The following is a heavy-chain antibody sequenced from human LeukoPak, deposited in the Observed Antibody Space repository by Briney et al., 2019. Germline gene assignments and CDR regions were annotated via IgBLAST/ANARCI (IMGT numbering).Heavy chain of an antibody. V-gene: IGHV3-48*03. CDR2: TTSSGKTI. D-gene: IGHD4-23*01. CDR3: VKDRRYAGNSALSWFDP. J-gene: IGHJ5*02. Sequence: RGESLKISCAASGFTFTSYTMNWVRQAPGKGLEWVSYTTSSGKTIYYADSVEGRFTISRDNSDNKLYLQMDGLRADDTAVYYCVKDRRYAGNSALSWFDPWGQGTLVTVSS. CDR1: GFTFTSYT.